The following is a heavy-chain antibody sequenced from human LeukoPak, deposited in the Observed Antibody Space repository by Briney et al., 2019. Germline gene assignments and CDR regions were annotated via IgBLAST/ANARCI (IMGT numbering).Heavy chain of an antibody. Sequence: ASVKVSCKASGYTFTSYGISWVRQAPGQGLEWMGWISAYNGNTNYAQKLQGRVTMTTDTSTSTAYMELRSLRSDDTAVYYCARVSTDYYYYYMDVWGKGTKVTVSS. J-gene: IGHJ6*03. CDR2: ISAYNGNT. CDR1: GYTFTSYG. V-gene: IGHV1-18*01. D-gene: IGHD2/OR15-2a*01. CDR3: ARVSTDYYYYYMDV.